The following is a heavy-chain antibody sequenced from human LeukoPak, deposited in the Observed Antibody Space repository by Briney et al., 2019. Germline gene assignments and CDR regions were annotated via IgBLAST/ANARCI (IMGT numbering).Heavy chain of an antibody. CDR2: ISGSGGST. CDR1: GFTFSSYA. CDR3: ARKIGFSSSWYYGRHYFDY. D-gene: IGHD6-13*01. Sequence: PGGSLRLSCAASGFTFSSYAMSWVRQAPGKGLEWVSAISGSGGSTYYADSVKGRFTISRDNSKNTLYLQMNSLRAEDTAVYYCARKIGFSSSWYYGRHYFDYGGQGTLVAVSS. V-gene: IGHV3-23*01. J-gene: IGHJ4*02.